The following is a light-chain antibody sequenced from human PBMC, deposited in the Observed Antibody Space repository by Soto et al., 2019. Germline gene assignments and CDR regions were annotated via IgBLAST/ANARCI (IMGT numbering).Light chain of an antibody. Sequence: EIVLTQSPGTLSLSPGERATLSCRASQSVSRSYLAWYQHKPGQAPRLLIYGASSRATGIPDRFSGSGSGTDFTLTISRLEPEDFGVYYCLQYGSSPHTFGQGTKVEIK. J-gene: IGKJ2*01. CDR2: GAS. CDR1: QSVSRSY. CDR3: LQYGSSPHT. V-gene: IGKV3-20*01.